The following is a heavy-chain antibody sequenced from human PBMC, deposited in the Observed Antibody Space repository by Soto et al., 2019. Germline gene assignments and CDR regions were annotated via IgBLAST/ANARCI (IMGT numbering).Heavy chain of an antibody. Sequence: ASVKVSCKASGYSFTDYHIHWMRQAPGQGLEWLGRINPKSGGTSTAQKFQGWVTMTTDTSISTASMELTRLTSDDTAIYYCARGDSTDCSNGVCSFFYNHDMDVWGQGTTVTVSS. CDR1: GYSFTDYH. CDR3: ARGDSTDCSNGVCSFFYNHDMDV. CDR2: INPKSGGT. V-gene: IGHV1-2*04. J-gene: IGHJ6*02. D-gene: IGHD2-8*01.